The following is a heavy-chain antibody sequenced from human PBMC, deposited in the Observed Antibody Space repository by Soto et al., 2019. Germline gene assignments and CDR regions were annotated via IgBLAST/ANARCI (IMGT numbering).Heavy chain of an antibody. D-gene: IGHD3-22*01. J-gene: IGHJ4*02. CDR2: ISSGGGT. V-gene: IGHV3-23*01. CDR1: GFTFSSYA. Sequence: GGSLRLSCVASGFTFSSYAMSWVRQAPGKGLERVSGISSGGGTYYADSVKGRFTISRDNSKNTLYLQMNSLRAEDTAVYYCAKDTHDSSGYSYYFDYWGQGTLVTVSS. CDR3: AKDTHDSSGYSYYFDY.